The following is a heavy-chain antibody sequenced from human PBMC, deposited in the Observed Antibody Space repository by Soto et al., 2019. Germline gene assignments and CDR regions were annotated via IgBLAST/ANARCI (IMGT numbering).Heavy chain of an antibody. D-gene: IGHD4-17*01. J-gene: IGHJ4*02. CDR3: AKGTAVTTGDMAY. CDR1: GFTFSSFA. Sequence: EVQLLESGGGLVQPGGSLRLSCAASGFTFSSFAMTWVRQAPGKGLEWVSSLTGSGDSTYYADSVKGRFTISRDNSKNTASLQMNSLRADDTALFYCAKGTAVTTGDMAYWGQGTLVTVSS. V-gene: IGHV3-23*01. CDR2: LTGSGDST.